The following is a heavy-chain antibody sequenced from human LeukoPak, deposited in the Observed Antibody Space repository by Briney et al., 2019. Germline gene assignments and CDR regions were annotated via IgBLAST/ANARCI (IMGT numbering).Heavy chain of an antibody. CDR2: INRNGDST. V-gene: IGHV3-23*01. CDR3: AKEGPVPTSYAMDV. Sequence: GGSLRLSCAASGFTFRDYAMSWVRQAPGKGLESISTINRNGDSTYYTDSVHGRFTISRDNARNTLYLQMNSLRAEDTAVYYCAKEGPVPTSYAMDVWGQRTTVIVPS. J-gene: IGHJ6*02. D-gene: IGHD1-1*01. CDR1: GFTFRDYA.